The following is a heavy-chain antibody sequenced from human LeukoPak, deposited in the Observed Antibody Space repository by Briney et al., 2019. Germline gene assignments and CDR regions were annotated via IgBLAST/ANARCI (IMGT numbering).Heavy chain of an antibody. CDR2: IIPIFGTA. J-gene: IGHJ6*03. Sequence: GASVKVSCKASGGTFSSYAISWVRQAPGQGLEWMGGIIPIFGTANYAQKFQGRVTITADESTSTAYMELSSLRSEDTAVYYCARGIIVATIYYYYYYMDVWGKGTTVTISS. D-gene: IGHD5-12*01. CDR1: GGTFSSYA. V-gene: IGHV1-69*13. CDR3: ARGIIVATIYYYYYYMDV.